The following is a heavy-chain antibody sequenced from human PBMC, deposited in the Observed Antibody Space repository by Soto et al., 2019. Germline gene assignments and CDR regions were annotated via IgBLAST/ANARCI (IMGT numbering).Heavy chain of an antibody. V-gene: IGHV4-59*01. CDR2: IYYSGST. CDR1: GGSISSYY. J-gene: IGHJ6*02. Sequence: SETLSLTCTVSGGSISSYYWSWIRQPPGKGLEWIGYIYYSGSTNYNPSLKSRVTISVDTSKNQFSLKLSSVTAADTAVYYCARIGREDFWSGYGNRPMDVWGQGTTVTVS. CDR3: ARIGREDFWSGYGNRPMDV. D-gene: IGHD3-3*01.